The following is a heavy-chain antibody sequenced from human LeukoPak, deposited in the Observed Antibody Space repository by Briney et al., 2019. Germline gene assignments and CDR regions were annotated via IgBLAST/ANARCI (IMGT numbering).Heavy chain of an antibody. J-gene: IGHJ5*02. Sequence: SETLSLTCAVYGGSFSGYYWSWIRQPPGKGLEWIGEINHSGGTNYNPSLKSRVTISVDTSKNQFSLKLSSVTAADTAVYYCARGSGSYYYSWFDPWGQGTLVTVSS. CDR1: GGSFSGYY. V-gene: IGHV4-34*01. CDR2: INHSGGT. CDR3: ARGSGSYYYSWFDP. D-gene: IGHD3-10*01.